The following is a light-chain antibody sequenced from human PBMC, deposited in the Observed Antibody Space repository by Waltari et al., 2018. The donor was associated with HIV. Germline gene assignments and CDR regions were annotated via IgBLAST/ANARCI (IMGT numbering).Light chain of an antibody. CDR3: QQSYSTPTT. J-gene: IGKJ5*01. CDR2: GAS. V-gene: IGKV1-39*01. Sequence: IQMSQSTSSLSTSVGDRVPITCRASQGISSYFNWYQQKPGKAPNLLIYGASSLQSGVPSRFSGSGSETDFTLTISSLQPEDFATYYCQQSYSTPTTFGQGTRLEIK. CDR1: QGISSY.